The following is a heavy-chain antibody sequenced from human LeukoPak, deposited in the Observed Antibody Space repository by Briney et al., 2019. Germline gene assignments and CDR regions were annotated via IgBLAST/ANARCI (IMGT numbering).Heavy chain of an antibody. J-gene: IGHJ4*02. V-gene: IGHV4-4*07. CDR2: IYTSGST. CDR1: GGSISSYY. Sequence: SETLSLTCTVSGGSISSYYWSWIRQPAGKGLEWIGRIYTSGSTNYNPSLKSRVTMSVDTSKNQFSLKLSSVTAADTAVYYCARNTGYSGYVYYFDYWGQGTLVTVSS. D-gene: IGHD5-12*01. CDR3: ARNTGYSGYVYYFDY.